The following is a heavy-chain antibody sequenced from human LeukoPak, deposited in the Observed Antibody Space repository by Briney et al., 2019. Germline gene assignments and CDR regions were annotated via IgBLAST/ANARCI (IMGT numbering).Heavy chain of an antibody. D-gene: IGHD1-26*01. CDR3: ARVVGARTPDYYYYYYMDV. Sequence: SVKVSCKASGGTFSSYAISWVRQAPGQGLGWMGGIIPIFGTANYAQKFQGRATITTDESTSTAYMELSSLRSEDTAVYYCARVVGARTPDYYYYYYMDVWGKGTTVTVSS. J-gene: IGHJ6*03. V-gene: IGHV1-69*05. CDR1: GGTFSSYA. CDR2: IIPIFGTA.